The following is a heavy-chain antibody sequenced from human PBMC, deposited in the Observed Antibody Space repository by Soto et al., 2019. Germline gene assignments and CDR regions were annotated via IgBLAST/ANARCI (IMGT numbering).Heavy chain of an antibody. Sequence: SLRLSCAASGFTFSNYAINWVRQSPGKGLAWVSVIRGSAGSTYYADSVKGRFTITRANSKNTLYLQMNSLRAEDTAVYYCAKAGGAAGTVDYFDYWGQGTLVTVSS. J-gene: IGHJ4*02. CDR2: IRGSAGST. CDR1: GFTFSNYA. D-gene: IGHD6-13*01. V-gene: IGHV3-23*01. CDR3: AKAGGAAGTVDYFDY.